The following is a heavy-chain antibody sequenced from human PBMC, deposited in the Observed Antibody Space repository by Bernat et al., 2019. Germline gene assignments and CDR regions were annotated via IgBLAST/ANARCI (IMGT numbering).Heavy chain of an antibody. J-gene: IGHJ4*02. Sequence: QVQLVRSGAEVKKPGASVKVSCKASGYTFTNYGISWVRQAPGQGLEWMGWISAYNGNTNYAQKLQGRVTMTTDTSTNTAYMDLRSLRSDDTAVYYCARDQVGYYDILTGYYGLRGDYWGQGTLVTVSS. CDR2: ISAYNGNT. V-gene: IGHV1-18*04. CDR1: GYTFTNYG. D-gene: IGHD3-9*01. CDR3: ARDQVGYYDILTGYYGLRGDY.